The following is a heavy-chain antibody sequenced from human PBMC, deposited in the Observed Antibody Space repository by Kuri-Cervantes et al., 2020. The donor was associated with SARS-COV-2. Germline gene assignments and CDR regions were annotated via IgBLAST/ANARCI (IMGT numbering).Heavy chain of an antibody. D-gene: IGHD6-19*01. CDR2: ISNSRNYI. CDR1: GSTFISYS. Sequence: GGSLRPSCAPSGSTFISYSMNWVRRAPGKGLEGVSFISNSRNYIYYEDSLKGGLTISRDNAKNSQYLKMNSPRAEDTAVYYCARDPWRADISGWKRPFDYWGQGTLVTVSS. CDR3: ARDPWRADISGWKRPFDY. J-gene: IGHJ4*02. V-gene: IGHV3-21*01.